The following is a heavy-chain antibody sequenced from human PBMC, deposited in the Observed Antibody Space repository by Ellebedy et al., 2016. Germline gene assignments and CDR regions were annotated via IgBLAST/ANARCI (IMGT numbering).Heavy chain of an antibody. V-gene: IGHV3-49*04. D-gene: IGHD2-8*01. Sequence: GESLKISCAASGFRFGDYEMSWVRQVPGKGLEWVSFIRNKAYGGTTEYAASVKGRFTISRDDSNSIAYLEMNSLKIEDTAVYYCCRYTGTKSDFWGQGTLVTVSS. J-gene: IGHJ4*02. CDR2: IRNKAYGGTT. CDR1: GFRFGDYE. CDR3: CRYTGTKSDF.